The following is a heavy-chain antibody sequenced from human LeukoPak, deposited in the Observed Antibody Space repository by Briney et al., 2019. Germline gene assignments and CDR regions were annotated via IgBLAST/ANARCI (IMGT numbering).Heavy chain of an antibody. CDR3: AKGHSAYGTGFDY. J-gene: IGHJ4*02. V-gene: IGHV3-23*01. CDR2: MSGGGERT. CDR1: GITFTTFA. D-gene: IGHD5-12*01. Sequence: GESLRLSCAASGITFTTFAMSWVRQLPGGGMEWVSVMSGGGERTYSAETVGGRFTISRDNSKSTLYLQMSSRRADDTAIYYCAKGHSAYGTGFDYWGEGTLVTVSS.